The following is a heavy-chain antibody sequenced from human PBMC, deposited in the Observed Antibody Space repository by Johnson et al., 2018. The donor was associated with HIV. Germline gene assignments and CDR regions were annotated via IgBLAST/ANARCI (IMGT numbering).Heavy chain of an antibody. CDR3: VRGGEWGDAFDI. D-gene: IGHD3-10*01. V-gene: IGHV3-30*04. J-gene: IGHJ3*02. CDR2: ISYEGSNK. CDR1: GFTFSSYA. Sequence: QVQLVESGGGVVQPGRSLRLSCAASGFTFSSYAMHWVRQAPGKGLEWVAVISYEGSNKYYADSVKGRFTISTDNAKNSLYLQMNSLRPEDTAVYYCVRGGEWGDAFDIWGQGTMVTVSS.